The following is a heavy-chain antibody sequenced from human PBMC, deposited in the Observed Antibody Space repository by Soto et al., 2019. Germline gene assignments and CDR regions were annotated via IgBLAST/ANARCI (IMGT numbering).Heavy chain of an antibody. V-gene: IGHV1-18*01. D-gene: IGHD6-19*01. CDR3: ARYQPYSTGYYYFDH. Sequence: QVQLVQSGAEVKKPGASVKVSCKTSGYNFTTYGVSWVRQAPGQGLEWMGWISGQNGHTNYAQTFQGIVTMTTDTSTTTAYMELRSLRSDDTAVYYCARYQPYSTGYYYFDHWGQGTLAIVTS. CDR2: ISGQNGHT. CDR1: GYNFTTYG. J-gene: IGHJ4*02.